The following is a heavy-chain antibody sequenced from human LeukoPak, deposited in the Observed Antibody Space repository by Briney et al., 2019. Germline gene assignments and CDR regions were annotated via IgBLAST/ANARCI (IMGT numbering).Heavy chain of an antibody. Sequence: GGSLRLSCAASGFTFSNYDMNWVRQVPGKGLEWVANIRHDGSEKYYVDSVKGRFTTSRDNARGSLFLQMNSLRAEDTAMYYCVRSEVTREGDHWGQGTLVTVSS. CDR2: IRHDGSEK. D-gene: IGHD1-14*01. V-gene: IGHV3-7*01. CDR3: VRSEVTREGDH. J-gene: IGHJ4*02. CDR1: GFTFSNYD.